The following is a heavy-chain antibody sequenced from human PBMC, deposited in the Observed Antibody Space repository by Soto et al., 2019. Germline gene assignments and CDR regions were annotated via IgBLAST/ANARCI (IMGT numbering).Heavy chain of an antibody. CDR1: GFSFSSYG. CDR2: ISYDGTDE. V-gene: IGHV3-30*03. J-gene: IGHJ5*02. D-gene: IGHD6-13*01. CDR3: AREAAAGYLNWFDP. Sequence: GGSLRLSCAASGFSFSSYGMHWVRQAPGKGLEWVAMISYDGTDEYYADSVKGRFTISRDNSKNAVYLQMNSLRDEDTAVYYCAREAAAGYLNWFDPWGQGTLVTVSS.